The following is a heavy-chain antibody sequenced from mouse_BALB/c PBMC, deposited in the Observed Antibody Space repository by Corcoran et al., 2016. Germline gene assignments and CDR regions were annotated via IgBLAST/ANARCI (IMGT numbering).Heavy chain of an antibody. J-gene: IGHJ4*01. CDR3: AREPYAMDY. D-gene: IGHD6-1*01. V-gene: IGHV9-3-1*01. CDR1: GYTFTTYG. Sequence: QIQLVQYGPELKKPGETVKISCKASGYTFTTYGMNWVKQAPGKGLKWMGWINTYTGEPTYADDFKGRFAFSLETSASTAYLQINNLKNEDTATYFGAREPYAMDYWGQGTSVTVSS. CDR2: INTYTGEP.